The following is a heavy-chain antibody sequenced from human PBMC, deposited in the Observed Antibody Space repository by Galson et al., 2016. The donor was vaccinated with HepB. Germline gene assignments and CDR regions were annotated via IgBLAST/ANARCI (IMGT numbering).Heavy chain of an antibody. CDR2: INDNGDST. CDR3: AKDYSQPPWW. Sequence: SLRLSCAASGFTFSNYAMIWVRQAPGKGLEWVSSINDNGDSTYYADSVKGRFTISRDSSKNTLYLQMNSLRAEDTAVYYCAKDYSQPPWWWGQGTLVTVSS. V-gene: IGHV3-23*01. J-gene: IGHJ4*02. CDR1: GFTFSNYA. D-gene: IGHD2-15*01.